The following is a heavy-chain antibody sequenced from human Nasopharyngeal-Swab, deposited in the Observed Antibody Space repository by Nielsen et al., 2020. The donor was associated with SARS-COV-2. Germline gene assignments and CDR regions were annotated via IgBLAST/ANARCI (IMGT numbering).Heavy chain of an antibody. J-gene: IGHJ6*02. Sequence: KVSCKGSGYSFTSYWIGWVRQMPGKGLEWMGIIYPGDSDTRYSPSFQGQVTISADKSISTAYLQWSSLKASDTAMYYCARNDYYGSGSSDYYYGMDVWGQGTTVTVSS. CDR1: GYSFTSYW. V-gene: IGHV5-51*01. CDR3: ARNDYYGSGSSDYYYGMDV. D-gene: IGHD3-10*01. CDR2: IYPGDSDT.